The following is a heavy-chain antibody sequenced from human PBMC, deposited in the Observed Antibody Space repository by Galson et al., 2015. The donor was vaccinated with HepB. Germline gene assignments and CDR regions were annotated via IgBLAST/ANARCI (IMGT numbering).Heavy chain of an antibody. CDR1: GGMFIFSNTG. D-gene: IGHD3-16*01. CDR2: IIPVCGMI. J-gene: IGHJ4*02. Sequence: SVKVSCKVSGGMFIFSNTGYSWVRQAPGQGLGWMGNIIPVCGMITNGQNFKDRVTIAADKSTSTVDMELHSPRLKDTAVYYCATGHGGADEFWGQGTLGTVSS. CDR3: ATGHGGADEF. V-gene: IGHV1-69*04.